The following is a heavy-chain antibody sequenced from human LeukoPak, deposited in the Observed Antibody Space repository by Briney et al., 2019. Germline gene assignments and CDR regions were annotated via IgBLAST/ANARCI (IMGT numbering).Heavy chain of an antibody. J-gene: IGHJ6*02. D-gene: IGHD3-22*01. Sequence: GGSLRLSCAASGFTFSSYWMHWVRHAPGKGLVWVSRINSDGSSTSYADSVKGRFTISRDNAKNTLYLQMNSLRAEDTAVYYCARSAGRDSYYYYGMDVWGQGTTVTVSS. CDR2: INSDGSST. CDR1: GFTFSSYW. V-gene: IGHV3-74*01. CDR3: ARSAGRDSYYYYGMDV.